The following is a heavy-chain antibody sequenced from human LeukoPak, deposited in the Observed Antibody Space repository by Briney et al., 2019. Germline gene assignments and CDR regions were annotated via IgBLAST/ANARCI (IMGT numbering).Heavy chain of an antibody. CDR2: ITWGDGDP. V-gene: IGHV3-43D*03. CDR1: GFTFYDYA. J-gene: IGHJ4*02. CDR3: ARGNYRGAQTMFDS. Sequence: PGGSLRLSCAASGFTFYDYAMHWLRQVPGKGLEWISLITWGDGDPYYADSVRGRFSISRDNTRDSLYLQMSSLRPEDTAFYFCARGNYRGAQTMFDSWGPGTLVTVSS. D-gene: IGHD3-16*02.